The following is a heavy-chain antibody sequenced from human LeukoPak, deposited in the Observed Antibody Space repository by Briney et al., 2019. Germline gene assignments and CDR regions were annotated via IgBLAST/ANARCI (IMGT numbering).Heavy chain of an antibody. D-gene: IGHD3-10*01. CDR2: IYYSGST. CDR1: GGSVSSGSHY. J-gene: IGHJ6*04. V-gene: IGHV4-61*01. CDR3: ARIPGGDGSDYYYYGMDV. Sequence: SETLSLTCTVSGGSVSSGSHYWSWIRQPPGKGLEWIGYIYYSGSTNYNPSLKSRVTISVDTSKNQFSLKLSSVTAADTAVYYCARIPGGDGSDYYYYGMDVWGKGTTVTVSS.